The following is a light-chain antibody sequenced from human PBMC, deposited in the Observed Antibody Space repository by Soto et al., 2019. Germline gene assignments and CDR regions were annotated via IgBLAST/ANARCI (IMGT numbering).Light chain of an antibody. V-gene: IGKV3-15*01. CDR2: FAS. J-gene: IGKJ1*01. CDR3: HQYYSWPRGT. Sequence: EIVMTQSPGTLSLSPGERATLSCRAGQSVSSTYLIWYQQKPGQAPRLLIFFASTRVTGTPARFSGSGSGTEFTLTISSLQSEDFAVYYCHQYYSWPRGTFGQGTKVDIK. CDR1: QSVSSTY.